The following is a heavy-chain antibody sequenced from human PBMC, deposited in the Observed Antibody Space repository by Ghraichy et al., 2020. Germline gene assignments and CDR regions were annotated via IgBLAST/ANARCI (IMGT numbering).Heavy chain of an antibody. V-gene: IGHV5-10-1*01. J-gene: IGHJ4*02. CDR2: IDPLSSYT. CDR3: ARLYYDSTGYYSL. Sequence: GESLNISCAASGYRFTQYHISWVRQVPGKGPEWLGRIDPLSSYTLYNPSFEGHVTISADKSISTAYLQWPSLKASDTGRYFCARLYYDSTGYYSLWGQGTQVTVSS. CDR1: GYRFTQYH. D-gene: IGHD3-9*01.